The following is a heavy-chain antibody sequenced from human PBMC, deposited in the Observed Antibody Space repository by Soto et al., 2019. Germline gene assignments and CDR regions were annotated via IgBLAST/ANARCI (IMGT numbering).Heavy chain of an antibody. CDR3: ARSLGYCSGTTCYTHYYHYGMDV. CDR2: IIPILGTA. J-gene: IGHJ6*02. Sequence: ASVKVSCKASGGTFSTYAMSWVRQAPGQGLEGMGKIIPILGTADYAQRLQGRVTITADESTSTAFMELSSLRFEDTAVYFCARSLGYCSGTTCYTHYYHYGMDVWGPGTAVTF. CDR1: GGTFSTYA. V-gene: IGHV1-69*13. D-gene: IGHD2-2*02.